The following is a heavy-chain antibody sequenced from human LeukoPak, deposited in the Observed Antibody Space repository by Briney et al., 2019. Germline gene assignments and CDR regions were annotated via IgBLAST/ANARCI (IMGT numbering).Heavy chain of an antibody. J-gene: IGHJ4*02. CDR1: GFTFISSA. V-gene: IGHV1-58*01. CDR3: AADPSYSSGYRYYSDY. D-gene: IGHD3-22*01. CDR2: IVVGSGNT. Sequence: SVKVSCKTSGFTFISSAVEWVRQARGQRLEWIGWIVVGSGNTNYAQKFQERVTITRDMSTSTAYMELSSLRSEDTAVYYCAADPSYSSGYRYYSDYWGQGTLVTVSS.